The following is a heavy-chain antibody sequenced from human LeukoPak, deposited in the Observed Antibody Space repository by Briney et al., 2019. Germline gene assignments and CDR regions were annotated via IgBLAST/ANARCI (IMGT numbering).Heavy chain of an antibody. CDR3: ARDGDDTSGYFSPFDY. V-gene: IGHV3-53*01. Sequence: GESLKISCQGSGYSFSGFSIGWVRQAPGKGLEWVSVIYTGGTTYYADSVKGRFTISRDNSKNTLYLQMNSLRAEDTAVYYCARDGDDTSGYFSPFDYWGQGTLVTVSS. CDR1: GYSFSGFS. CDR2: IYTGGTT. D-gene: IGHD3-22*01. J-gene: IGHJ4*02.